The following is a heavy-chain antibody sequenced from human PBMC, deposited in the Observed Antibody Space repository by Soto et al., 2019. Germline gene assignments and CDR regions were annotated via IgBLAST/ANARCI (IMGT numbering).Heavy chain of an antibody. Sequence: ASVKVSCKASGGTFSSYAISWVRQAPGQGLEWMGGIIPIFGTANYAQKFQGRVTITADESTSTAYMELSSLRSEDTAVYYCARSDRYSGSSPFDYWGQGTLVTVSS. CDR1: GGTFSSYA. J-gene: IGHJ4*02. V-gene: IGHV1-69*13. CDR2: IIPIFGTA. D-gene: IGHD1-26*01. CDR3: ARSDRYSGSSPFDY.